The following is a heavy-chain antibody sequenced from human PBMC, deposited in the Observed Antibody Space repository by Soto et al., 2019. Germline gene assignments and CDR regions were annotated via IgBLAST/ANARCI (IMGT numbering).Heavy chain of an antibody. Sequence: PGGCLRLSCAASGLTTFTFSSYWMRWVRQVPGKGLEWVAYIGQVGSDRYSVDSVKGRFNISSDNFHHYLFLQITSLRAEDTAVYYGTREGFPAWNYAFDVWGRGTMGTVSS. CDR1: GLTTFTFSSYW. CDR3: TREGFPAWNYAFDV. V-gene: IGHV3-7*03. CDR2: IGQVGSDR. J-gene: IGHJ3*01. D-gene: IGHD1-7*01.